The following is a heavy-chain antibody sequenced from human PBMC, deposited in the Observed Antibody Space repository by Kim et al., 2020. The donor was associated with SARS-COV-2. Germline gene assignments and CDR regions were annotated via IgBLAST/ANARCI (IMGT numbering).Heavy chain of an antibody. Sequence: GGSLRLSCAASGISFNSYGMHWVRQAPGKGLEWVAVISSDGSNKYYADSVKGRFTISRDNSKNTLYLQMNSLRAEDTAVYYCAKETYNSDPGPDYWGQGTLVTVSS. D-gene: IGHD6-19*01. CDR3: AKETYNSDPGPDY. V-gene: IGHV3-30*18. CDR2: ISSDGSNK. J-gene: IGHJ4*02. CDR1: GISFNSYG.